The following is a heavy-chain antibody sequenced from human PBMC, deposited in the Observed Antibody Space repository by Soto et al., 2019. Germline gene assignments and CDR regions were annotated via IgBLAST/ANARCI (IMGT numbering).Heavy chain of an antibody. D-gene: IGHD3-10*01. V-gene: IGHV3-30*18. CDR2: ISKDGSKK. CDR1: GFTFSSYW. J-gene: IGHJ3*02. Sequence: VQLVESGGGLVQPGGSLRLSCAASGFTFSSYWMHWVRQVPGKGLLWVAGISKDGSKKYYADSVKGRFTISRDNSKKTLYLQMNSLRAEDTAVYYCANPSGYYFGLGSHDEASDMWGQGTGVTVFS. CDR3: ANPSGYYFGLGSHDEASDM.